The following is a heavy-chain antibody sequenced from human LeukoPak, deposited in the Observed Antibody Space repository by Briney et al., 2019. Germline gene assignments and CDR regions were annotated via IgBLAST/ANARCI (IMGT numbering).Heavy chain of an antibody. CDR3: AGGYSYAPY. V-gene: IGHV3-74*01. D-gene: IGHD5-18*01. Sequence: GGSLRLSCAASGFIFSNYWMHWVRQAPGKGLVWVSRVNTDGSSTTYADSVKGRFTISRDNAKNKVYLQMNSLRAEDTAVYYCAGGYSYAPYWGQGTLVTVSS. CDR1: GFIFSNYW. J-gene: IGHJ4*02. CDR2: VNTDGSST.